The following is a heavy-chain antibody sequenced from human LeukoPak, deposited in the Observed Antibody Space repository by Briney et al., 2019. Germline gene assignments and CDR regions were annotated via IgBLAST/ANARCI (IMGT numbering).Heavy chain of an antibody. J-gene: IGHJ4*02. D-gene: IGHD4-17*01. CDR2: ISSSSSTI. V-gene: IGHV3-48*04. CDR1: GFTFSSYS. Sequence: GGSLRLSCAASGFTFSSYSMNWVRQAPGKGLEWVSYISSSSSTIYYADSVKGRFTISRDNAKNSLYLQMNSLRAEDTAVYYCARSGGDYGDYFDYWGQGTLVTVSS. CDR3: ARSGGDYGDYFDY.